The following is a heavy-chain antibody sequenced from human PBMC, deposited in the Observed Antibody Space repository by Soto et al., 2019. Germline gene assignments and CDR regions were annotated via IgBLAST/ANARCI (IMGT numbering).Heavy chain of an antibody. CDR3: ARRYSYGHFDY. D-gene: IGHD5-18*01. CDR2: IYNSGST. J-gene: IGHJ4*02. Sequence: SETLSLTCTVPGASISSSYWSWIRQPPGKGLEWIGYIYNSGSTTYNPSLKSRVTISVDTSKNQFSLKLSSVTAADTAVYYCARRYSYGHFDYWGQGTLVTVSS. CDR1: GASISSSY. V-gene: IGHV4-59*08.